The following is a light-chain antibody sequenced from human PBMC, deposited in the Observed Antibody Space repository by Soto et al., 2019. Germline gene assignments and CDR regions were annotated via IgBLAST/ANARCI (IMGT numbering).Light chain of an antibody. CDR1: QSVSSSN. V-gene: IGKV3-15*01. CDR2: GAS. CDR3: QQYNDWPQT. Sequence: IVWTQSPGTLSLSPGERATLSCRASQSVSSSNLAWYQQKPGQAPRLLIYGASTRATGIPARFSGSGSGTEFTLIISSLQSEDFAVYYCQQYNDWPQTFGQGTKVDIK. J-gene: IGKJ1*01.